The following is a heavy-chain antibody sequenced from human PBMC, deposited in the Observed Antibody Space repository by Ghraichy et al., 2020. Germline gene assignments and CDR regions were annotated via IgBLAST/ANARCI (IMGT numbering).Heavy chain of an antibody. D-gene: IGHD6-19*01. CDR2: ISSSSSYI. J-gene: IGHJ4*02. CDR1: GFTFSGYS. Sequence: GGSLRLSCAASGFTFSGYSINWVRQATGQGLEWVSSISSSSSYIYYADSVKGRFTISRDNAKNSMYLQMNSLRAEDTAVYYSARDRLRGTIAVTGPFDYWCQGTLVTVSS. CDR3: ARDRLRGTIAVTGPFDY. V-gene: IGHV3-21*01.